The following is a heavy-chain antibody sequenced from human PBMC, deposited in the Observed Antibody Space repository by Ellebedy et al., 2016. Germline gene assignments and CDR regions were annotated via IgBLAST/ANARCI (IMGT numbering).Heavy chain of an antibody. J-gene: IGHJ4*02. V-gene: IGHV4-39*07. CDR1: GASLTGGAYY. CDR2: IYYSGST. D-gene: IGHD3-22*01. CDR3: ARLPPPYYYDSSGYSGPSYFDY. Sequence: SETLSLXCTVSGASLTGGAYYWGWIRQPPGKGLEWIGSIYYSGSTYYTGDTYYSPSLRSRVTISVDTSMNQFSLKLKSVTAANTAVYYCARLPPPYYYDSSGYSGPSYFDYWGQGTQVIVSS.